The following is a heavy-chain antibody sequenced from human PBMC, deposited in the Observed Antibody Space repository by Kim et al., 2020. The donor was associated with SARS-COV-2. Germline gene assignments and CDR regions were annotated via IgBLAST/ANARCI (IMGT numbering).Heavy chain of an antibody. D-gene: IGHD3-22*01. CDR1: GYTFTSYG. CDR2: ISAYNGNT. V-gene: IGHV1-18*01. CDR3: ARYYDSSGYYYYYYYYGMDV. Sequence: ASVKVSCKASGYTFTSYGISWVRQAPGQGLEWMGWISAYNGNTNYAQKLQGRVTMTTDTSTSTAYMELRSLRSDDTAVYYCARYYDSSGYYYYYYYYGMDVWGQGTTVTVSS. J-gene: IGHJ6*02.